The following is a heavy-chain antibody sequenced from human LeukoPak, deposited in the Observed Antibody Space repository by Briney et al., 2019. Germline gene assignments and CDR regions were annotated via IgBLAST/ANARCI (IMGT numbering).Heavy chain of an antibody. V-gene: IGHV3-48*01. J-gene: IGHJ3*02. Sequence: GGSLRLSCAASGFTFSSYSMDWVRQAPGKGLEWVSYISSSSSPIYYADSVKGRLAISRDNAKNSLYLQMNSLRAEDTAVYYCARDHHRRLYDSQARDTFDIWGQGTMVTVSS. CDR2: ISSSSSPI. CDR1: GFTFSSYS. D-gene: IGHD3-22*01. CDR3: ARDHHRRLYDSQARDTFDI.